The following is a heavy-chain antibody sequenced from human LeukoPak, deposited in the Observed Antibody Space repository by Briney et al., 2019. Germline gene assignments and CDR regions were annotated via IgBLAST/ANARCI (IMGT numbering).Heavy chain of an antibody. CDR2: FSPRGDIT. CDR3: AKDDAWLQFGE. Sequence: GGSLRLSCEASGFTFRSHGMNWVRQAPGKGLEWVSGFSPRGDITYYADSVKGRFTISRDNSKNTLYLEVISLTAEDTAVYYCAKDDAWLQFGEWSQGTLVTVSS. CDR1: GFTFRSHG. D-gene: IGHD3-10*01. J-gene: IGHJ4*02. V-gene: IGHV3-23*01.